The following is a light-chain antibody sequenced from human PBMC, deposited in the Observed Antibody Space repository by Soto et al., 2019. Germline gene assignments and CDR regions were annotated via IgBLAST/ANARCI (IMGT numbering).Light chain of an antibody. Sequence: GDSVTITCRATQGISSFLAWYQQKPGKAPKLLIYDASSLESGVPSRFSGSGSGTEFTLTISSLQTDDFATYYCQQYNNYPLTFGQGTKVDIK. J-gene: IGKJ1*01. V-gene: IGKV1-5*01. CDR3: QQYNNYPLT. CDR2: DAS. CDR1: QGISSF.